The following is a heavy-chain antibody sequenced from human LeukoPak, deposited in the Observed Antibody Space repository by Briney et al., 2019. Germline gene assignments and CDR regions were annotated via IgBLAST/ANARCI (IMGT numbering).Heavy chain of an antibody. D-gene: IGHD3-10*01. J-gene: IGHJ4*02. CDR3: ARLMYYYGSGIQYYFDY. V-gene: IGHV4-31*03. CDR2: IYYSGST. CDR1: GGSISSGGYY. Sequence: PSETLSLTCTVSGGSISSGGYYWSWIRQHPGKGLEWIGYIYYSGSTYYNPSLKSRVTISVDTSKNQFSLKLSSVTAADTAVYYCARLMYYYGSGIQYYFDYWGQGTLVTVSS.